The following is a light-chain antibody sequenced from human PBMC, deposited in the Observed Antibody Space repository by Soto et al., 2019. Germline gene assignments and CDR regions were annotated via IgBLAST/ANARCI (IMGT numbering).Light chain of an antibody. Sequence: EIVLTQSPGTLSLSPGERATLSCRASQSVSSNYLAWYQQKPGQAPRLLIYGASSRATGIPDRFSGSGSGTASTLTISRLEPEDFAVYYCQQHGSAPYTFGQGAKLEIK. V-gene: IGKV3-20*01. CDR1: QSVSSNY. CDR3: QQHGSAPYT. CDR2: GAS. J-gene: IGKJ2*01.